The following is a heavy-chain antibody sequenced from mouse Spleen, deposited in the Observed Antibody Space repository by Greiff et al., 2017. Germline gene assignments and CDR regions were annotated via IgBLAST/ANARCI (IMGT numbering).Heavy chain of an antibody. J-gene: IGHJ4*01. CDR2: IWRGGST. CDR1: GFSLTSYG. Sequence: VKLQESGPGLVQPSQSLSITCTVSGFSLTSYGVHWVRQSPGKGLEWLGVIWRGGSTDYNAAFLSRLSITKDNSKSQVFFKMNSLQADDTAICCCATPYRYDGGPYAMDYWGQGTSVTGSS. V-gene: IGHV2-5*01. CDR3: ATPYRYDGGPYAMDY. D-gene: IGHD2-14*01.